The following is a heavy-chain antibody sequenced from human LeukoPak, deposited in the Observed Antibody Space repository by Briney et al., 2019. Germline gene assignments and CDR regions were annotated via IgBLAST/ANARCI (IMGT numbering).Heavy chain of an antibody. D-gene: IGHD3-10*01. J-gene: IGHJ4*02. Sequence: GASVKVSCKASGYTFTSYGISWVRQAPGQGLEWMGWISAYNGNTTYAQKLQGRVTMTTDTSTSTAYMELRSLRSDDTAVYYCARDLYYYGSGSSLFFDYWGQGTLVTVSS. CDR1: GYTFTSYG. V-gene: IGHV1-18*01. CDR3: ARDLYYYGSGSSLFFDY. CDR2: ISAYNGNT.